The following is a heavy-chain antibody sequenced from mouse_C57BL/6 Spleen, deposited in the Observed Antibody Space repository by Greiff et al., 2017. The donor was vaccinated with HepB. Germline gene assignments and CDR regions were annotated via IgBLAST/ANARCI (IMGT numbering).Heavy chain of an antibody. CDR1: GYTFTNYW. Sequence: QVQLKESGAELVRPGTSVKMSCKASGYTFTNYWIGWAKQRPGHGLEWIGDIYPGGGYTNYNEKFKGKATLTADKSSSTAYMQFSSLTSEDSAIYYCARSESNYYFDYWGQGTTLTVSS. CDR2: IYPGGGYT. D-gene: IGHD2-5*01. V-gene: IGHV1-63*01. J-gene: IGHJ2*01. CDR3: ARSESNYYFDY.